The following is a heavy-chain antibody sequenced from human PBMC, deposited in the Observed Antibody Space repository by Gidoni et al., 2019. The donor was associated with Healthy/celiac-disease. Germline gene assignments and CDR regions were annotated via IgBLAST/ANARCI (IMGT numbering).Heavy chain of an antibody. V-gene: IGHV4-39*01. CDR1: GGSISSSSYY. Sequence: QLQLQESGPGLVKPSETLSLTCTVSGGSISSSSYYWGWIRQPPGKGLEWIGSIYYSGSTYYNPSLKSRVTISVDTSKNQFSLKLSSVTAADTAVYYCASELRGRNSGSYTPHAFDIWGQGTMVTVSS. CDR3: ASELRGRNSGSYTPHAFDI. J-gene: IGHJ3*02. CDR2: IYYSGST. D-gene: IGHD1-26*01.